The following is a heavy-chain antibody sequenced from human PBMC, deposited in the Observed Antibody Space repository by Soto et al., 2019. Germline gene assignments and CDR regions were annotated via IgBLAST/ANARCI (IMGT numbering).Heavy chain of an antibody. Sequence: PGGSLRLSCVVSGFTFSSYAMSWVRQAPGKGLEWVSGISGSGGSTFYADSVKGRFTISRDNSNNTLHLQMNSLRAEDTAVYFCANLQYPTRYFDYWGQGTLVTVSS. CDR3: ANLQYPTRYFDY. CDR1: GFTFSSYA. J-gene: IGHJ4*02. D-gene: IGHD4-4*01. V-gene: IGHV3-23*01. CDR2: ISGSGGST.